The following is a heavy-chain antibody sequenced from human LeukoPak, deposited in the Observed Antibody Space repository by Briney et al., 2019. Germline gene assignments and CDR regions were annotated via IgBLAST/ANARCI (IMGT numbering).Heavy chain of an antibody. Sequence: SGTLSLTCTVSVGSISNYYWSWIRQPPGKGLEWIGYIYYSGSTNYNPSLKSRVTISVDTSKNQFSLKLSSVTAADTAVYYCARGVVADDYWGQGTLVTVSS. J-gene: IGHJ4*02. CDR1: VGSISNYY. V-gene: IGHV4-59*01. CDR3: ARGVVADDY. CDR2: IYYSGST. D-gene: IGHD3-22*01.